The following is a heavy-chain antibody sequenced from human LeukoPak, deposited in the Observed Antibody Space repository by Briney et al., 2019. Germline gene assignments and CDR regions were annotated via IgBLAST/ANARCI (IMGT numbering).Heavy chain of an antibody. J-gene: IGHJ6*03. CDR1: GYTLTELS. CDR2: FDPEDGET. D-gene: IGHD2-15*01. V-gene: IGHV1-24*01. Sequence: ASVKVSCKVSGYTLTELSMHWVRQAPGKGLEWMGGFDPEDGETIYAQKFQGRVTMTRDTSISTAYMELSRLRSDDTAVYYCARDRDCSGGSCYVSYYYYYMDVWGKGTTVTVSS. CDR3: ARDRDCSGGSCYVSYYYYYMDV.